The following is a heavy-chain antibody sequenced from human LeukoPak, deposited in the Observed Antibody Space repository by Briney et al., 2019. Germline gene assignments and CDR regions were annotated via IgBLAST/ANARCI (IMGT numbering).Heavy chain of an antibody. CDR1: GFTFSSYA. J-gene: IGHJ4*02. Sequence: GGSLRLSCAAPGFTFSSYAMSWVRQAPGKGLEWVSAISGSGGSTYYADSVKGRFTISRDNSKNTQYLQMNSLRAEDTAVYYCAKALTIFGVATNFDYWGQGTLVTVSS. V-gene: IGHV3-23*01. CDR3: AKALTIFGVATNFDY. CDR2: ISGSGGST. D-gene: IGHD3-3*01.